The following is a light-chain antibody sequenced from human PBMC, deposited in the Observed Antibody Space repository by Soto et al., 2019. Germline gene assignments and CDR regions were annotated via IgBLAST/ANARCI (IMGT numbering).Light chain of an antibody. V-gene: IGKV1-27*01. J-gene: IGKJ1*01. CDR3: QKYNSAPRM. CDR1: QGISNY. CDR2: GAS. Sequence: DIQMTQSPSSLSASVGDRITITCRASQGISNYLAWYQQKPGKVPKLLISGASTLQSGVPSRFSGSGSGTDFTLTISSLQPEDVATYYCQKYNSAPRMFGQGTKVDNK.